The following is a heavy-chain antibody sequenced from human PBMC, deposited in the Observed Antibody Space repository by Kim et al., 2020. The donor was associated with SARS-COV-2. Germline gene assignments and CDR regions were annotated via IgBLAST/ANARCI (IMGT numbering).Heavy chain of an antibody. CDR3: ARADVDV. CDR2: NPWNP. V-gene: IGHV7-4-1*02. Sequence: NPWNPTYAQGFTGRFVFSLDTSVSTAYLQISSLKAEDTAVYYCARADVDVWGQGTTVTVSS. J-gene: IGHJ6*02.